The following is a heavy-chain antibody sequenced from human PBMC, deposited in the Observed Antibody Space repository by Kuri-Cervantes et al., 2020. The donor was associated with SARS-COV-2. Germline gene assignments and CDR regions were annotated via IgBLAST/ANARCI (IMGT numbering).Heavy chain of an antibody. Sequence: SQTLSLTCAVYGGSFSGYYWSWIRQPPGKGLEWIGYIYYSGSTYYNPSLKSRVTISVDTSKNQFSLKLSSVTAADTAVYYCARSGDFWSGYYYMDVWGKGTTGTVSS. CDR2: IYYSGST. J-gene: IGHJ6*03. CDR3: ARSGDFWSGYYYMDV. CDR1: GGSFSGYY. V-gene: IGHV4-30-4*08. D-gene: IGHD3-3*01.